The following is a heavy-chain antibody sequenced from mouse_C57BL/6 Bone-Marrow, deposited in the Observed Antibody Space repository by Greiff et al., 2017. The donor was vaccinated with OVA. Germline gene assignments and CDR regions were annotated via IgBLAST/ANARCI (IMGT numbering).Heavy chain of an antibody. Sequence: EVKVVESGGGLVQPGESLKLSCESNEYEFTSHDMSWVRKTPEKRLALVAAITSDGGSPYSPDPMGRRFIISRDNTTRTLYLQMSSLRSGDTALYYCSRHRGWYFDVWGTGTTVTVSS. CDR3: SRHRGWYFDV. V-gene: IGHV5-2*01. D-gene: IGHD3-3*01. CDR1: EYEFTSHD. J-gene: IGHJ1*03. CDR2: ITSDGGSP.